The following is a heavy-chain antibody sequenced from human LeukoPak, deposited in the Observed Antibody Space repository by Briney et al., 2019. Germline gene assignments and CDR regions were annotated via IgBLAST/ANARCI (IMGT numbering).Heavy chain of an antibody. Sequence: GASVKVSCKASGGTFSSYAISWVRQAPGQGLEWMGGIIPIFGTANYAQKFQGRVTITADKSTSTAYMELSSLRSEDTAVYYCARESGAARQDDNFDYWGQGTLATVSS. V-gene: IGHV1-69*06. J-gene: IGHJ4*02. D-gene: IGHD6-6*01. CDR1: GGTFSSYA. CDR2: IIPIFGTA. CDR3: ARESGAARQDDNFDY.